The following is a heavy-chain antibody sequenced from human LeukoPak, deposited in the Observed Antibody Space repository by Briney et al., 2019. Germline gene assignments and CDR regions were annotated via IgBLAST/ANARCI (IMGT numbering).Heavy chain of an antibody. CDR3: TRDQTPYY. V-gene: IGHV3-49*04. CDR2: IRSKVYGGTP. Sequence: GGSLRLSCAASGFTFSSYAMTWVRQAPGKGLEWVGFIRSKVYGGTPEYAASVKGRFTISRDDSKGIAYLQMNSLKTEDTAVYYCTRDQTPYYWGQGTLVTVSS. J-gene: IGHJ4*02. CDR1: GFTFSSYA.